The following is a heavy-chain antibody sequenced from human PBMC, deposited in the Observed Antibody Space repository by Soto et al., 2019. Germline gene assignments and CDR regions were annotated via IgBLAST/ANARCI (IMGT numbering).Heavy chain of an antibody. J-gene: IGHJ5*02. Sequence: SETLSLTCSVSGASISSSDYYWGWIRQPPGQGLEWIGSIYGGSTYYNPSLKSRVTISVDRSKNQFSLKLSSVTAADTAVYYCARVPGPWGQGTLVTVSS. V-gene: IGHV4-39*07. CDR3: ARVPGP. CDR2: IYGGST. CDR1: GASISSSDYY.